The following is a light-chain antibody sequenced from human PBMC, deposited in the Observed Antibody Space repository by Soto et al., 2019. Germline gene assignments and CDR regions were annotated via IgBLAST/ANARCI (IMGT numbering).Light chain of an antibody. CDR3: QQTYTTPFT. V-gene: IGKV1-39*01. CDR2: VGS. Sequence: DIQITQSPSSLSASVGDRVTITCRASQSISSYLSWYQQKPGKAPKRLIYVGSTLQSGVPSRFSGSGSGTDFTLTISSRQPEDGVTYFCQQTYTTPFTFGGGTKVDVK. CDR1: QSISSY. J-gene: IGKJ4*01.